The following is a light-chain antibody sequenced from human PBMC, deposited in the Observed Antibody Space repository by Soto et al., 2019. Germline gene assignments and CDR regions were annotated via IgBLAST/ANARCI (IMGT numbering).Light chain of an antibody. CDR2: EAS. CDR1: HDIEIV. CDR3: QQYESLPS. Sequence: DILMTQSPSSLSASVGDRVTITCQASHDIEIVLNWYQQKPGKAPNLLISEASNLETGVPSRFSGSGSGTEFTFTITSLQPEDFATYYCQQYESLPSFGQGTKLEIK. J-gene: IGKJ2*01. V-gene: IGKV1-33*01.